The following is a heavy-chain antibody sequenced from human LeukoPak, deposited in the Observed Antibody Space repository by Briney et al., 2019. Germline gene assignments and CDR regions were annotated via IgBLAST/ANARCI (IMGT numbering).Heavy chain of an antibody. CDR1: XXXXXXXG. CDR2: ISAYNGNT. D-gene: IGHD3-22*01. Sequence: KXXXKASXXXXXXXGXSWVXXXPXXXXXXXXXISAYNGNTNYAQKLQGRVSMTTDTSTSTAYMELRSLRSDDTAVYYCARDKDYYDSSGSGDWGQGTLVTVSS. J-gene: IGHJ4*02. V-gene: IGHV1-18*01. CDR3: ARDKDYYDSSGSGD.